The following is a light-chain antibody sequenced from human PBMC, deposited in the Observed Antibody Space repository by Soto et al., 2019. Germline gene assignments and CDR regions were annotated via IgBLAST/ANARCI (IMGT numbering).Light chain of an antibody. CDR2: DAS. CDR3: QQRRNWPNT. J-gene: IGKJ5*01. CDR1: QGVSSH. V-gene: IGKV3-11*01. Sequence: EIVLTQSPATLSLSPGERATLSCRASQGVSSHLAWYQHKPGQAPRLLIYDASSRATGVPARFSGSGSGTDFTLTISSLESEDVAVYYCQQRRNWPNTFGQGTRLEIK.